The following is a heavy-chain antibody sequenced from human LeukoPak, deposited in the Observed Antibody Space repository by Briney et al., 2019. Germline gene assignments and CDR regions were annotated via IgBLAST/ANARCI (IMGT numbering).Heavy chain of an antibody. V-gene: IGHV4-59*12. Sequence: SETLSLTCTVSGGSISSYYWSWIRQPPGKGLEWIGYFYHSGSTNYNPSLKSRVTISVDKSKNQFSLTLHSVTAADTAVYYCAKNSATPSYYFDYWGQGTLVTVPS. D-gene: IGHD2-21*01. CDR2: FYHSGST. J-gene: IGHJ4*02. CDR3: AKNSATPSYYFDY. CDR1: GGSISSYY.